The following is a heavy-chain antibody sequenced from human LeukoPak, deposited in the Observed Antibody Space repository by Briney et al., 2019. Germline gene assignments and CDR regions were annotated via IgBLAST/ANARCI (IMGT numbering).Heavy chain of an antibody. CDR1: GFTFSSYG. D-gene: IGHD3-10*01. V-gene: IGHV3-30*18. CDR2: ISYDGSTT. J-gene: IGHJ6*02. CDR3: AKDRRDYYVSGSKVPTSMDV. Sequence: PGGSLRLSCAASGFTFSSYGMHWVRQAPGKGLEWVTVISYDGSTTYYADSLKGRFTISRDNSKNTLFLQMNSLRAEDTAVYYCAKDRRDYYVSGSKVPTSMDVWGQGTTVTVSS.